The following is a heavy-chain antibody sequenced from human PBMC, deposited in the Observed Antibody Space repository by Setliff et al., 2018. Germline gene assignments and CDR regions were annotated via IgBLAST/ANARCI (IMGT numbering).Heavy chain of an antibody. CDR2: IIPIFGTT. CDR3: ARERGDIVTTTSYYYYLDV. Sequence: SVKVSCKASGGTFSNYDISWVRQAPGQGLEWMGGIIPIFGTTNYAQRFQGRVTITTDESTSTAYMELSSLRSEDTAVYHCARERGDIVTTTSYYYYLDVWGKGTTVTVS. CDR1: GGTFSNYD. J-gene: IGHJ6*03. V-gene: IGHV1-69*05. D-gene: IGHD5-12*01.